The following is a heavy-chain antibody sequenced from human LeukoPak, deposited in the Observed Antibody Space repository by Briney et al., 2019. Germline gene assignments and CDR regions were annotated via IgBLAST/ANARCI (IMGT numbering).Heavy chain of an antibody. CDR3: AKALTSGLYLDAFNI. D-gene: IGHD6-19*01. V-gene: IGHV3-30*18. J-gene: IGHJ3*02. CDR2: ISYDGSNK. CDR1: GFTFSSCG. Sequence: GGSLRLSCAASGFTFSSCGMHWVRQAPGKGLEWVAVISYDGSNKYYADSVKGRFTISRDNSKNTLFLEMNSLRAEDTAVYYCAKALTSGLYLDAFNIWGQGTMVTVSS.